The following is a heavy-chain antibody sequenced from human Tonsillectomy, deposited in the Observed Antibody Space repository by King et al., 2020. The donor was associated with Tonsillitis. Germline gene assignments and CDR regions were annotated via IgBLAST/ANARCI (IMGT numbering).Heavy chain of an antibody. D-gene: IGHD6-19*01. Sequence: QLVQSGGGVVQPGGSLRLSCAASVLTVSVSIIYCGCQAPGKRLECVSLIAPGVIIENYSGTMRGRFTISGDKSQNTVYLQMYSLRAADTAVYYCAREAYSSGRCGIFDIWGQGTKVTVSS. CDR1: VLTVSVSI. CDR3: AREAYSSGRCGIFDI. J-gene: IGHJ3*02. V-gene: IGHV3-30*01. CDR2: IAPGVIIE.